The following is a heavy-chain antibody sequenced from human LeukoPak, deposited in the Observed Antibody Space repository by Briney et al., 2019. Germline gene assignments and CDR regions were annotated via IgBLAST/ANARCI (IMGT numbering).Heavy chain of an antibody. CDR3: ANTPFSDYYYYMDV. CDR2: VSGNGAGT. V-gene: IGHV3-23*01. J-gene: IGHJ6*03. Sequence: GGSLRLSCAASGFTFSSYAMSWVRQAPGKGLEWVSGVSGNGAGTYYADSVKGRFTISRDNSKNTLYLQMSSLRAEDTAVYYCANTPFSDYYYYMDVWGKGTTVTVSS. CDR1: GFTFSSYA.